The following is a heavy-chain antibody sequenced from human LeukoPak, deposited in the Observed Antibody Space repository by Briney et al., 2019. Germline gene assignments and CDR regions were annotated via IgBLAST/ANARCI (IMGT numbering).Heavy chain of an antibody. J-gene: IGHJ4*02. D-gene: IGHD3-10*01. CDR3: AKVGGSETSSPPFDY. Sequence: GGSLRLSCAASGFTFSSYAMSWVRQAPGKGLEWVSAISGSGGSTYYADSVKGRFTISRDNSKNTLYLQMNSLRAEDTAVYYCAKVGGSETSSPPFDYWGQGTLVTVSS. CDR1: GFTFSSYA. V-gene: IGHV3-23*01. CDR2: ISGSGGST.